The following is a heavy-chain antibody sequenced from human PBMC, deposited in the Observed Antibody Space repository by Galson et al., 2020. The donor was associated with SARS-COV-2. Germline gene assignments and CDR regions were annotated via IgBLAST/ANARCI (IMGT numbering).Heavy chain of an antibody. D-gene: IGHD4-17*01. Sequence: TGGSLRLSCAASGFTFSSYGMHWVRQAPGKGLEWVAVISYDGSNKYYADSVKGRFTISRDNSKNTLYLQMNSLRAEDTAVYYCAKGSGDLDYWGQGTLVTVSS. CDR1: GFTFSSYG. CDR3: AKGSGDLDY. J-gene: IGHJ4*02. CDR2: ISYDGSNK. V-gene: IGHV3-30*18.